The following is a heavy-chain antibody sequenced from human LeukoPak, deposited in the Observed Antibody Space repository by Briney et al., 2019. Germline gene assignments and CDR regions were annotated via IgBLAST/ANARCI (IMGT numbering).Heavy chain of an antibody. Sequence: PGGSLRLSCAASGFTFSNAWMSWVRQAPGKGLDWVGRIRSKTDGGTTDYAAAVKGRFTISRDDSRNMVYLQMNSLKTEDTAVYYCTTWTDLYDYWGQGTLVTVSS. D-gene: IGHD3/OR15-3a*01. V-gene: IGHV3-15*01. J-gene: IGHJ4*02. CDR2: IRSKTDGGTT. CDR1: GFTFSNAW. CDR3: TTWTDLYDY.